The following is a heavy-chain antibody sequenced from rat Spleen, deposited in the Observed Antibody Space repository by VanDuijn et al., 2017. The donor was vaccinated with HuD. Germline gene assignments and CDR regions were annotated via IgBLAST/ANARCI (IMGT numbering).Heavy chain of an antibody. Sequence: QVQLKESGPGLVQPSQTLSLTCTVSGLSLTSHHLSWVRRPPGKGLEWLGVIWTGGSTAYNPHLKSRLSITRDTSKSQVFLEMNSLQTEDTAMYFCTRSAKYYYDGSYFYVHFDYWGQGVMVTVSS. CDR1: GLSLTSHH. CDR2: IWTGGST. D-gene: IGHD1-12*02. V-gene: IGHV2-15*01. J-gene: IGHJ2*01. CDR3: TRSAKYYYDGSYFYVHFDY.